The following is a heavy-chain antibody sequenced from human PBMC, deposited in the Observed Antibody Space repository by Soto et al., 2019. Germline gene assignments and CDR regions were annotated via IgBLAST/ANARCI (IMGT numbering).Heavy chain of an antibody. D-gene: IGHD2-15*01. CDR2: ISYDGSNK. CDR1: GFTFSSYA. V-gene: IGHV3-30-3*01. J-gene: IGHJ4*02. CDR3: ARSYCSGGSCYFLPVGPYFDY. Sequence: GGSLRLSCAASGFTFSSYAMHWVRQAPGKGLEWVAVISYDGSNKYYADSVKGRFTISRDNSKNTLYLQMNSLRAEDTAVYYCARSYCSGGSCYFLPVGPYFDYWGQGTLVTVSS.